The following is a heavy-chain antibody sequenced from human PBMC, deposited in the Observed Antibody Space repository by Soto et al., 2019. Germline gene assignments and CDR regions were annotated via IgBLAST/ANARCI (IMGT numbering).Heavy chain of an antibody. J-gene: IGHJ6*02. CDR2: IIPILGIA. CDR1: GGTFSSYT. V-gene: IGHV1-69*04. CDR3: ARDFVVVVPAASYYYYYGMDV. Sequence: SVKVSCKASGGTFSSYTISWVRQAPGQGLEWMGRIIPILGIANYAQKFQGRVTITADKSTSTAYMELSSLRSEDTAVYYCARDFVVVVPAASYYYYYGMDVWGQGTTVTVSS. D-gene: IGHD2-2*01.